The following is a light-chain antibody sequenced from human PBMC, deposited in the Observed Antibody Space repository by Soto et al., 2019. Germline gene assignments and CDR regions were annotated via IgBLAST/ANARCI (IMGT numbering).Light chain of an antibody. J-gene: IGKJ1*01. Sequence: VQMTQSPSSLSASVGDRVTITCRASQGIRTDLGWYQQIPGKAPKLLISGASSLQSGVPSRFSGSGSGADFTLTISSLQPEDSATYYCLQDYSYPRTFGQGTKVDIK. CDR1: QGIRTD. CDR2: GAS. V-gene: IGKV1-6*01. CDR3: LQDYSYPRT.